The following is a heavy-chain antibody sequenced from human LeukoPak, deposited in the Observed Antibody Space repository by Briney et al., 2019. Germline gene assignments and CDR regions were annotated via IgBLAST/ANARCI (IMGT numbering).Heavy chain of an antibody. D-gene: IGHD5-18*01. CDR1: GFTFSSYS. J-gene: IGHJ6*03. V-gene: IGHV3-48*04. CDR3: ARDLIRNSNSYGHIYYYYYMDV. CDR2: ISSSSSTI. Sequence: QSGGSLRLSCAASGFTFSSYSMNWVRQAPGKGLEWVSYISSSSSTIYYADSVKGRFTISRDNAKNSLYLQMNSLRAEDTAVYYCARDLIRNSNSYGHIYYYYYMDVWGKGTTVTVSS.